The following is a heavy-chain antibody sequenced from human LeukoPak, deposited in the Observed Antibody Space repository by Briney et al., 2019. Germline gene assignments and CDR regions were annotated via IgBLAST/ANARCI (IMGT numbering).Heavy chain of an antibody. CDR3: AKGRGMHGGHCVDC. V-gene: IGHV3-30*18. Sequence: GRSLRLSCAASGFTFSIYGIHWVRQAPGKGLDWVAIISYDGSNEYYADSVEGRFTISRVNSKNTLYLQMNSLRPEDTAVYYCAKGRGMHGGHCVDCRRQGTLVTVSS. J-gene: IGHJ4*02. CDR1: GFTFSIYG. CDR2: ISYDGSNE. D-gene: IGHD3-16*01.